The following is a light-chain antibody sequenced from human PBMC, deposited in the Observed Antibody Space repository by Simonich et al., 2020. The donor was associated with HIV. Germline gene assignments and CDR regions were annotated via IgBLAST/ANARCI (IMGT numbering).Light chain of an antibody. CDR3: QQANSFPRT. Sequence: DIQMTQSPSSVSASVGDTVTVTCRASQGISSWLALYQQKPGKDPKLLIYAASSLQSGVPSRFSGSGSGTNFTLTISSLQPEDFATYYCQQANSFPRTFGQGTKVEIK. V-gene: IGKV1-12*01. CDR2: AAS. J-gene: IGKJ1*01. CDR1: QGISSW.